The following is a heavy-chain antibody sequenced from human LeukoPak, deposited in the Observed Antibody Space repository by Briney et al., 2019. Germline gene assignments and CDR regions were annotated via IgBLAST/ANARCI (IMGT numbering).Heavy chain of an antibody. CDR2: ISGSGVTT. Sequence: GGSLRLSCAASGFTFSSYAMSWVRQAPGKGLEWVSAISGSGVTTYYADSVKGRFTISRDNSKNTLYLQMNSLRAEDTALYYCAKDRDYYLVGFFDYWGQGTLVTVSS. CDR1: GFTFSSYA. V-gene: IGHV3-23*01. CDR3: AKDRDYYLVGFFDY. D-gene: IGHD3-10*01. J-gene: IGHJ4*02.